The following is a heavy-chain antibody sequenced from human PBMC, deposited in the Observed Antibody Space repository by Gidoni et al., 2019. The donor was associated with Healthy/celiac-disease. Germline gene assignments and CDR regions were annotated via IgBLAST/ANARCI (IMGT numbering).Heavy chain of an antibody. Sequence: EVQLVESGGGLVKPGGSLRLSCAASGFTFSSYSMNWVRQAPGKGLEWVSSISSSSSYIYYADSVKGRFTISRDNAKNSLYLQMNSLRAEDTAVYYCARLGYCSSTSCSDGAFDIWGQGTMVTVSS. CDR3: ARLGYCSSTSCSDGAFDI. CDR2: ISSSSSYI. CDR1: GFTFSSYS. V-gene: IGHV3-21*01. J-gene: IGHJ3*02. D-gene: IGHD2-2*01.